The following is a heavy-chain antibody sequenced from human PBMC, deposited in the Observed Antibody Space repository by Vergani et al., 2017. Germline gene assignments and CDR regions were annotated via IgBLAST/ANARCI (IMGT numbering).Heavy chain of an antibody. CDR2: IYYSGST. D-gene: IGHD5-18*01. J-gene: IGHJ4*02. Sequence: QLQLQESGPGLVKPSETLSLTCTVSGGSISSSSYYWGWIRQPPGKGLEWIGSIYYSGSTYYNPSLKRRVTISVDTSKNQFSLKLSSVTAADTAVYYCARRYSYGYFVDYWGQGTLVTVSS. CDR1: GGSISSSSYY. CDR3: ARRYSYGYFVDY. V-gene: IGHV4-39*01.